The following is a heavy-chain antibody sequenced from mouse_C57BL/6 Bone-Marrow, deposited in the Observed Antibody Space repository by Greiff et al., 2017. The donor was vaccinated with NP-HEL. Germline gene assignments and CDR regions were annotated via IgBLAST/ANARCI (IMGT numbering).Heavy chain of an antibody. Sequence: QVQLQQSGAELAKPGASVKLSCKASGYTFTSYWMHWVKQRPGQGLEWIGYINPSSGYTKYNQKFKDKATLTADKSSSTAYMQLSSLTYEDSAVYYCAIFYDDYSYAMDYWGQGTSVTVSS. J-gene: IGHJ4*01. V-gene: IGHV1-7*01. CDR3: AIFYDDYSYAMDY. CDR2: INPSSGYT. D-gene: IGHD2-4*01. CDR1: GYTFTSYW.